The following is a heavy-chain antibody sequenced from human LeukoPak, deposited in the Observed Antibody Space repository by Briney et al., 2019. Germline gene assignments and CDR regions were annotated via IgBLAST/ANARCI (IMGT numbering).Heavy chain of an antibody. V-gene: IGHV1-18*01. CDR3: ARDLRIAAQQNPKAPNWFDP. D-gene: IGHD6-6*01. CDR2: ISAYNGNT. Sequence: ASVKVSCKVSGYTLTELSMHWVRQATGQGLEWMGWISAYNGNTNYAQKLQGRVTMTTDTSTSTAYMELRSLRSDDTAVYYCARDLRIAAQQNPKAPNWFDPWGQGTLVTVSS. CDR1: GYTLTELS. J-gene: IGHJ5*02.